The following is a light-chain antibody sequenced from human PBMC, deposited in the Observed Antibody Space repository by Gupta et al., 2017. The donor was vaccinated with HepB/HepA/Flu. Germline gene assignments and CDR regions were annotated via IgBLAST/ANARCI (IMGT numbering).Light chain of an antibody. V-gene: IGLV2-23*02. J-gene: IGLJ1*01. CDR2: EVS. CDR3: CSYAGSSAF. CDR1: SSDVGSYNL. Sequence: QSALTQPASVSGSPGQSITISCTGTSSDVGSYNLVSWYQQQPGKAPIRRRYEVSKRPSGVSNRFYGAKSGKKEYLKISGLQAEDESSESCCSYAGSSAFFGTGTKVNVL.